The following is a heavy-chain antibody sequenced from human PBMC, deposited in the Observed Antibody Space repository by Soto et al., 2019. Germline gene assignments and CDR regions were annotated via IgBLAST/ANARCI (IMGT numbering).Heavy chain of an antibody. J-gene: IGHJ4*02. Sequence: GGSLRLSCAASGFTFSSYGMHWVRQAPGKGLEWVAVIWYDGSNKYYADSVKGRFTISRDNSKNTLYLQMNSLRAEDTAVYYCARDPMVRGVISNFDYWGQGTLVTVSS. D-gene: IGHD3-10*01. CDR3: ARDPMVRGVISNFDY. CDR1: GFTFSSYG. V-gene: IGHV3-33*01. CDR2: IWYDGSNK.